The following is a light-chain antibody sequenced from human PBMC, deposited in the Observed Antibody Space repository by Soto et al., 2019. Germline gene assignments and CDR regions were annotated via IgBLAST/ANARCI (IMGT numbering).Light chain of an antibody. J-gene: IGKJ2*02. CDR2: KAS. V-gene: IGKV1-5*03. Sequence: DIQMTQSPSTLSASVGDRVTITCRASQSISSWLAWYQQKPGKAPKLLIYKASSLESGVPARFSGSGSGKEFTLTNSSLQPDDVATYYCQQYNSWWTFGQGTKLEIK. CDR3: QQYNSWWT. CDR1: QSISSW.